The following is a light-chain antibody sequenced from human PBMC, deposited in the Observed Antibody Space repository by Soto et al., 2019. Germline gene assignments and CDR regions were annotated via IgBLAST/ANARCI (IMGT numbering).Light chain of an antibody. Sequence: EIVLTQSPATLSLSPGERATLSCRASQSVSSYLAWYQQKSGQAPRLLIYGASTRAAGVPARFSGSASGTKYTLTITSLQSEDFALYYCQQYTNWPPFTFGQGTRLEIK. CDR2: GAS. J-gene: IGKJ2*01. CDR1: QSVSSY. CDR3: QQYTNWPPFT. V-gene: IGKV3-15*01.